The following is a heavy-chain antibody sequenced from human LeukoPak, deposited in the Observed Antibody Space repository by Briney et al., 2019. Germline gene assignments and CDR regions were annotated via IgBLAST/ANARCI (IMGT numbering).Heavy chain of an antibody. CDR1: GYTFIDYG. D-gene: IGHD2-21*02. V-gene: IGHV1-18*01. CDR3: SREFPFCGADCFSGVFDI. CDR2: ISGYNGNT. J-gene: IGHJ3*02. Sequence: ASVKVSCKASGYTFIDYGISWVRQAPGQGLEWMGWISGYNGNTNYAQKFQGGVSMTTDTSTSTAYLELRSLRSDDTAVYYCSREFPFCGADCFSGVFDIWGQGTMVTVS.